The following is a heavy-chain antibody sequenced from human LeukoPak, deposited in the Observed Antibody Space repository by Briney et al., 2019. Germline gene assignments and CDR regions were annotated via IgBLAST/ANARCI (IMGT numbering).Heavy chain of an antibody. CDR1: GYTFTSYG. Sequence: EASVKVSCKASGYTFTSYGINWVRQATGQGLEWMGWMNPNSGNTGYAQKFQGRVTMTRNTSISTAYMELSSLRSEDTAVYYCARAGITMVRGGKNWFDPWGQGTLVTVSS. CDR2: MNPNSGNT. J-gene: IGHJ5*02. D-gene: IGHD3-10*01. CDR3: ARAGITMVRGGKNWFDP. V-gene: IGHV1-8*02.